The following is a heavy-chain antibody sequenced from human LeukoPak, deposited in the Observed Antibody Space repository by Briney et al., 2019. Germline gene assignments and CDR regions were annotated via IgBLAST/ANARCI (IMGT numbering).Heavy chain of an antibody. CDR3: ARHDSFIPY. V-gene: IGHV3-23*01. J-gene: IGHJ4*02. D-gene: IGHD3-16*02. CDR2: ISGSAYST. CDR1: GLTFSNYA. Sequence: GGSLSLSCALSGLTFSNYAMRWVRQAPGEGLGWISAISGSAYSTYYADSVKGRFTISIDNSKNAVYLQMRNLRADDTAVYFCARHDSFIPYGGRGNVVTVSA.